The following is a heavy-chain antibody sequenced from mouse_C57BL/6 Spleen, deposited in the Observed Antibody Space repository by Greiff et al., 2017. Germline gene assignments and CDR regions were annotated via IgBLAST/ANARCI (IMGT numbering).Heavy chain of an antibody. CDR3: ARDEDYGSSPWFAY. Sequence: EVQRVESGGGLVKPGGSLKLSCAASGFTFSSYAMSWVRQTPEKRLEWVATISDGGSYTYYPDNVKGRFTISRDNAKNNLYLQMSHLKSEDTAMYYCARDEDYGSSPWFAYWGQGTLVTVSA. J-gene: IGHJ3*01. D-gene: IGHD1-1*01. CDR1: GFTFSSYA. CDR2: ISDGGSYT. V-gene: IGHV5-4*01.